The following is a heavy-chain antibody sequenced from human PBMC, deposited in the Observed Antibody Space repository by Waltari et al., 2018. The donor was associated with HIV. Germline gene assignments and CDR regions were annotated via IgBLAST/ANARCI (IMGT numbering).Heavy chain of an antibody. J-gene: IGHJ4*02. Sequence: QLQLQESGPGLVKPSETLSLTCTVSGGSISSSSYYWGWIRQPPGKGLEWIGSIYYSGSTYYNPSLKSRVTISVDTSKNQFSLKLSSVTAADTAVYYCARQYYDYVWGSYLGDYWGQGTLVTVSS. CDR1: GGSISSSSYY. CDR3: ARQYYDYVWGSYLGDY. D-gene: IGHD3-16*02. V-gene: IGHV4-39*01. CDR2: IYYSGST.